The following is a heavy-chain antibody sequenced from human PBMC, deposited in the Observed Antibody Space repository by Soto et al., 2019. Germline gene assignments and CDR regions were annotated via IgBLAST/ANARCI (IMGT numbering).Heavy chain of an antibody. Sequence: PGGSLRLSCAASGFTFSSYAMSWVRQAPGKGLEWVSAISGSGGSTYYADSVKGRFTISRDNSKNTLYLQMNSLRAEDTAVYYCAKPRPTTVTTGYYYGMDVWGQGTTVTVSS. J-gene: IGHJ6*02. CDR1: GFTFSSYA. D-gene: IGHD4-17*01. V-gene: IGHV3-23*01. CDR3: AKPRPTTVTTGYYYGMDV. CDR2: ISGSGGST.